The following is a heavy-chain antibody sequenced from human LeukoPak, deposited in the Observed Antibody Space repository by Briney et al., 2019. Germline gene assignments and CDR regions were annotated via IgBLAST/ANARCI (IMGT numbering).Heavy chain of an antibody. Sequence: ASVKVSCKASGYTFTNYAMNWVRQAPGQGLEWMGGIIPFFGTANYAQKFQGRVTIAADESTNTAYMELSSLRSEDTAVYYCARLDYFGSGLYYYMDVWGKGTTVTISS. V-gene: IGHV1-69*13. D-gene: IGHD3-10*01. J-gene: IGHJ6*03. CDR1: GYTFTNYA. CDR3: ARLDYFGSGLYYYMDV. CDR2: IIPFFGTA.